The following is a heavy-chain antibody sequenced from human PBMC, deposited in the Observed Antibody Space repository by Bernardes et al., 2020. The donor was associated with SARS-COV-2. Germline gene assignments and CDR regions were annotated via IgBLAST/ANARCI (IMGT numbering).Heavy chain of an antibody. V-gene: IGHV3-23*01. Sequence: GGSLRLSCAASGFTFHNSAMTWVRQAPGPGLEWVSAISGGGGSTYYADSVKGHFTISRDNSKNTLYLQMNSLRAEDTAVYYCAKDQVSLHSGNYCDYWGQGTLVTGSS. D-gene: IGHD2-15*01. CDR1: GFTFHNSA. CDR2: ISGGGGST. J-gene: IGHJ4*02. CDR3: AKDQVSLHSGNYCDY.